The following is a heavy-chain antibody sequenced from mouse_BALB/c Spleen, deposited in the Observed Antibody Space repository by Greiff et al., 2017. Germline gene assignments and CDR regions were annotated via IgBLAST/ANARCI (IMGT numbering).Heavy chain of an antibody. V-gene: IGHV2-4-1*01. CDR1: GFSLTSYG. CDR2: IWSGGST. D-gene: IGHD1-1*01. Sequence: QVQLKESGPGLVPPSQSLSITCTVSGFSLTSYGVHWVRQSPGKGLEWLGVIWSGGSTDYNAAFISRLSISKDNSKSQVFFKMNSLQADDTAIYYCARNGDYYGSSFWYFDVWGAGTTVTVSS. J-gene: IGHJ1*01. CDR3: ARNGDYYGSSFWYFDV.